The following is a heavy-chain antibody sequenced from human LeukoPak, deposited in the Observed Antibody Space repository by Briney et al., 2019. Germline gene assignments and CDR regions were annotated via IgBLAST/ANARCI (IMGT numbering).Heavy chain of an antibody. D-gene: IGHD1-26*01. Sequence: SVKVSCKASGGTFSSYAISWVRQAPGQGLEWMGGIIPIFGTANYAQKFQGRVTITADKSTSTAYMEPRSLRSDDTAVYYCARATEWELLLRYFDYWGQGTLVTVSS. CDR2: IIPIFGTA. J-gene: IGHJ4*02. CDR3: ARATEWELLLRYFDY. V-gene: IGHV1-69*06. CDR1: GGTFSSYA.